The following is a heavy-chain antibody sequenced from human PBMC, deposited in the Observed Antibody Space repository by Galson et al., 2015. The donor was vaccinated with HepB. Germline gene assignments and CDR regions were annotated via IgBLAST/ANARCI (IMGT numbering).Heavy chain of an antibody. V-gene: IGHV3-53*01. CDR3: ARDATHLGLYGMDV. CDR2: IYGGGST. Sequence: LRLSCAASGFTFSSNYMSWVRQAPGKGLEWVSVIYGGGSTYYADSVKGRFTISRDNSKNTLYLQMNSLRAEDTAVYYCARDATHLGLYGMDVWGQGTTVTVSS. J-gene: IGHJ6*02. D-gene: IGHD2-15*01. CDR1: GFTFSSNY.